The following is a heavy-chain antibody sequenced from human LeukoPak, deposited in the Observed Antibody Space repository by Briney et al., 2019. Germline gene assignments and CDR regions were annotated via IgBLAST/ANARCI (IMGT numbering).Heavy chain of an antibody. Sequence: GGSLRLSCAASGFTFSSYGMSWVRQAPGKGLEWVSAISGSGGSTYYADSVKGRFTISRDNAENPLYLQMNSLRDEDTAVYYCARDPYSGGYGAYYYYYMDVWGKGTTVTVSS. V-gene: IGHV3-23*01. CDR1: GFTFSSYG. J-gene: IGHJ6*03. D-gene: IGHD6-19*01. CDR2: ISGSGGST. CDR3: ARDPYSGGYGAYYYYYMDV.